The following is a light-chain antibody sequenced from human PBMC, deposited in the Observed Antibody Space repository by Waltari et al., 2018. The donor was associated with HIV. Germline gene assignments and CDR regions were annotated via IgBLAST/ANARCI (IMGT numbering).Light chain of an antibody. CDR2: AAT. Sequence: DIQMTQSPSALSASLGKRVTITCRSSQNIQNYVNWYQQKPGKAPKVLIYAATNVQSGVPSRFSGSGSGTEFTLSVASLEREDAATYFCQQSYSTPPDTFGQGTK. J-gene: IGKJ2*01. CDR1: QNIQNY. V-gene: IGKV1-39*01. CDR3: QQSYSTPPDT.